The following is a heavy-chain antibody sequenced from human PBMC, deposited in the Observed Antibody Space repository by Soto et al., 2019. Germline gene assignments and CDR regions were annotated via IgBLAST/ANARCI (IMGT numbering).Heavy chain of an antibody. J-gene: IGHJ4*02. CDR3: AKFHGSGTYYNFPDY. CDR2: ISDSGGST. Sequence: GGSLRLSCAASGFTFSTYAMSWVRQAAGKGLEWVSTISDSGGSTYYAASVKGRFTISRDNSKNTLYLIMNSLSAEDTALYYCAKFHGSGTYYNFPDYWGQGTLVTVSS. CDR1: GFTFSTYA. V-gene: IGHV3-23*01. D-gene: IGHD3-10*01.